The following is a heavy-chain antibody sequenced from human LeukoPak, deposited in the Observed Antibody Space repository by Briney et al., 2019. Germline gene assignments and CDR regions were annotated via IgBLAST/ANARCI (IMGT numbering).Heavy chain of an antibody. CDR3: SCLQAEGGKRYKVVKYYYYMDV. CDR1: GYTFTSYD. V-gene: IGHV1-8*03. D-gene: IGHD2-21*01. Sequence: GASVKVSCKASGYTFTSYDINWVRQATGQGLEWMGWMNPNSGNTGYAQQFQGRVTITRNTSISTDYMELSSLRSEDTAVYYCSCLQAEGGKRYKVVKYYYYMDVWGKGTTVTVSS. J-gene: IGHJ6*03. CDR2: MNPNSGNT.